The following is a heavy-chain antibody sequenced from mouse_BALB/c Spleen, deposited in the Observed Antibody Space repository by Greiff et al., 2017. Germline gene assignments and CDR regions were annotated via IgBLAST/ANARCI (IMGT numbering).Heavy chain of an antibody. J-gene: IGHJ3*01. V-gene: IGHV1S81*02. Sequence: QVQLQQPGAELVKPGASVKLSCKASGYTFTSYYMYWVKQRPGQGLEWIGGINPSNGGTNFNEKFKSKATLTVDKSSSTAYMQLSSLTSEDSAVYYCTLYYDYGWFAYWGQGTLVTVSA. CDR1: GYTFTSYY. CDR3: TLYYDYGWFAY. D-gene: IGHD2-4*01. CDR2: INPSNGGT.